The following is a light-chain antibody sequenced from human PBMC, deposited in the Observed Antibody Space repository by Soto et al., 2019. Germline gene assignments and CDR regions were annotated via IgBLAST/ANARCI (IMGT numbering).Light chain of an antibody. Sequence: QSPLSLHPSGSGSPGQSDTISCSGTNSDVGGYNYVSWYQQHPGKAPKLMIYEVSNRPSGISIRFSGYKYGNTASLTISGLQAEDEADYCCSSHTSSNTLVFGTGTKVTV. V-gene: IGLV2-14*01. CDR3: SSHTSSNTLV. CDR2: EVS. CDR1: NSDVGGYNY. J-gene: IGLJ1*01.